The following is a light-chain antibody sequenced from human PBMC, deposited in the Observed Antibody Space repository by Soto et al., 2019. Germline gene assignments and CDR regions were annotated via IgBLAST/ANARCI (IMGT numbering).Light chain of an antibody. CDR1: QSLTTRY. CDR2: AAS. J-gene: IGKJ2*01. V-gene: IGKV3-20*01. Sequence: EIVLTQSPGTLSLSPGETATLSCRASQSLTTRYLAWYQQKPGQAPRLLIYAASTRATGTPDRFSGSGSGTDFTLTISSLEPEDFAVYFCQQYASSVVYTFGQRTKLEIK. CDR3: QQYASSVVYT.